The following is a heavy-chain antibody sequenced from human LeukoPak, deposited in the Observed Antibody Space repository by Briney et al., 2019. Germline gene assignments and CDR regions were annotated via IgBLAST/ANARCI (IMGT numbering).Heavy chain of an antibody. J-gene: IGHJ3*02. CDR2: IYPGDSDT. D-gene: IGHD4-17*01. Sequence: GESLKISCKGSGYSFTSYWIGWVRQMPGKGLEWMGIIYPGDSDTRYSPSFQGQVTISADKSISTAHLQWSSLKASDTAMYYCARPRYDYGDYGRAFDIWGQGTMVTVSS. CDR1: GYSFTSYW. V-gene: IGHV5-51*01. CDR3: ARPRYDYGDYGRAFDI.